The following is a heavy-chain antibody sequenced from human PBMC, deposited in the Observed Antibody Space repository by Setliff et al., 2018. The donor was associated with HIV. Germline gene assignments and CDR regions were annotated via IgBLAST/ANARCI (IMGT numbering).Heavy chain of an antibody. J-gene: IGHJ4*02. CDR2: IYSGGST. CDR3: ARLRLFSSALDY. V-gene: IGHV3-53*05. D-gene: IGHD2-2*01. Sequence: GGSLRLSCAASGFTVSNNYMNWVRQAPGKGLEWVSVIYSGGSTYYADSVKGRFTISRDNSKNTLFLQMNSLRPEDTAVFYCARLRLFSSALDYWGQGTLVTVSS. CDR1: GFTVSNNY.